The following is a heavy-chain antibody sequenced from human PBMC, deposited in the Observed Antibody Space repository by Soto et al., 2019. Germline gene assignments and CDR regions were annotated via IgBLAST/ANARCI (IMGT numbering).Heavy chain of an antibody. Sequence: SETLSLTCTVSGGSISSSRCHWGWIRQPPGKGPEWIASIKYSGTTFYNPSLKSRVTISVDTSKNQFSLKLSSVTAADTAVYYCARGVRGYSYGCFDYWGQGTLVTVSS. J-gene: IGHJ4*02. CDR1: GGSISSSRCH. D-gene: IGHD5-18*01. V-gene: IGHV4-39*07. CDR3: ARGVRGYSYGCFDY. CDR2: IKYSGTT.